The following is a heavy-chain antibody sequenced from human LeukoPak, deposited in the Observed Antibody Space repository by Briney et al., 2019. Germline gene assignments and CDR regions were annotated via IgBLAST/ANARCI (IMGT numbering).Heavy chain of an antibody. Sequence: PGGSLRLSCAASGFTFSSYAMGWVRQAPGKGLEWVSAITASGGNTYYADSVKGRFTISRDNSKHTLYLQVNSLRAEDTAVYYCAKGNGYSYGRYYFDYWGQGTLVTVSS. V-gene: IGHV3-23*01. J-gene: IGHJ4*02. D-gene: IGHD5-18*01. CDR2: ITASGGNT. CDR3: AKGNGYSYGRYYFDY. CDR1: GFTFSSYA.